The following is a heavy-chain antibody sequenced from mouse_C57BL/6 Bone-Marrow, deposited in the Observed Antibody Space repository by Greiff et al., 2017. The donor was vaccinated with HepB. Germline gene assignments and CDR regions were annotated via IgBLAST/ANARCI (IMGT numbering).Heavy chain of an antibody. CDR2: IDPSDSYT. CDR1: GYTFTSYW. CDR3: AREGGVYYSNYGFAY. V-gene: IGHV1-59*01. D-gene: IGHD2-5*01. Sequence: QVQLQQPGAELVRPGTSVKLSCKASGYTFTSYWMHWVKQRPGQGLEWIGVIDPSDSYTNYNQKFKGKATLTVDTSSSTAYMQLSSLTSEDSAVYYCAREGGVYYSNYGFAYWGQGTLVTVSA. J-gene: IGHJ3*01.